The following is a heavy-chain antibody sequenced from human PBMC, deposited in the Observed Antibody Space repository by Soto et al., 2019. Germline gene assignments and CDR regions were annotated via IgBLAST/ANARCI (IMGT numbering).Heavy chain of an antibody. CDR2: ISYDGSNK. Sequence: ESGGGVVQPGRSLRLSCAASGFTFSSYAMHWVRQAPGKGLEWVAVISYDGSNKYYADSVKGRFTISRDNSKNTLYLQMNSLRAEDTAVYYCARDLGIVVVVAIDYWGQGTLVTVSS. J-gene: IGHJ4*02. CDR3: ARDLGIVVVVAIDY. D-gene: IGHD2-15*01. CDR1: GFTFSSYA. V-gene: IGHV3-30-3*01.